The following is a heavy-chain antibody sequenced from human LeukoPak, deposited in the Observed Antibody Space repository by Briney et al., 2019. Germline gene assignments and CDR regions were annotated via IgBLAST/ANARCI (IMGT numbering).Heavy chain of an antibody. Sequence: SVKVSCKASGGTFISYAISWVRQAPGQGLEWMGGIIPIFGTANYAQKFQGRVTITADESTSTAYMELSSLRSEDTAVYYCARYVSSTSADYYYYGMDVWGQGTTVTVSS. CDR2: IIPIFGTA. J-gene: IGHJ6*02. V-gene: IGHV1-69*13. D-gene: IGHD2-2*01. CDR1: GGTFISYA. CDR3: ARYVSSTSADYYYYGMDV.